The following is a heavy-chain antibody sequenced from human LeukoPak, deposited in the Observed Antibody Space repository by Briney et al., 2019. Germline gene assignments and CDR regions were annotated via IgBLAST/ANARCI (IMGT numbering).Heavy chain of an antibody. V-gene: IGHV3-23*01. D-gene: IGHD3-10*01. Sequence: GGSLRLPCAASGFTFSNYAMSWVRQAPGKGLEWVSAISGSGGSTYYADSVKGRFTISRDNSENTLYLQMNSLRAEDTAVYYCAKAELYGSGSYYSYYFDYWGQGTPVTVSS. CDR2: ISGSGGST. J-gene: IGHJ4*02. CDR3: AKAELYGSGSYYSYYFDY. CDR1: GFTFSNYA.